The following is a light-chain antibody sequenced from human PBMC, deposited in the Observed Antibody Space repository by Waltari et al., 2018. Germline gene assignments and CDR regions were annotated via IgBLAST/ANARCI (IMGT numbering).Light chain of an antibody. Sequence: DIVMTQSPDSLAVSLGERATLHCTSSQSVLSKSNNKNYLIWCQPKPGQPPRVLIYLASTRESGVSDRCSGSGSGTDFTRTISSLQAEDVAVYYCQQYYSSPYTFGQGTKLEIK. CDR2: LAS. J-gene: IGKJ2*01. CDR1: QSVLSKSNNKNY. V-gene: IGKV4-1*01. CDR3: QQYYSSPYT.